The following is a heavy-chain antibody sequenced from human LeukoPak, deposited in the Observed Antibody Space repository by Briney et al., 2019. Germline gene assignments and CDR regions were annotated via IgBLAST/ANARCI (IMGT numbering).Heavy chain of an antibody. D-gene: IGHD6-13*01. CDR3: ARDNRVGYSSSWYTEATFDY. CDR2: IYYSGST. J-gene: IGHJ4*02. Sequence: SETLSLTCTVSGGSISSSSYCWGWIRQPPGKGLEWIGSIYYSGSTYYNPSLKSRVTISVDTSKNQFSLKLSSVTAADTAVYYCARDNRVGYSSSWYTEATFDYWGQGTLVTVSS. CDR1: GGSISSSSYC. V-gene: IGHV4-39*07.